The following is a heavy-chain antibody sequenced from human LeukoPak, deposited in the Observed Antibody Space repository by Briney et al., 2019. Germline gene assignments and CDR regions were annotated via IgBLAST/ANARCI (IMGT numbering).Heavy chain of an antibody. Sequence: GGSLRVSCAASGFTFSSYAMSWVRQAPGKGLEWVSAIARNGGSTYYADSMKGRFTISRDNPKNTLYLQINSLRAEDTALYYCAGAISWYNYFDYWGQGTLVTVSS. CDR3: AGAISWYNYFDY. V-gene: IGHV3-23*01. CDR2: IARNGGST. J-gene: IGHJ4*02. CDR1: GFTFSSYA. D-gene: IGHD6-13*01.